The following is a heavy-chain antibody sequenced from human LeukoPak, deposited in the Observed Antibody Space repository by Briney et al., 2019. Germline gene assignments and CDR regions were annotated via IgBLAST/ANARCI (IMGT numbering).Heavy chain of an antibody. CDR3: AKDGMYGSGTN. CDR2: ISGSGGST. D-gene: IGHD3-10*01. V-gene: IGHV3-23*01. J-gene: IGHJ4*02. CDR1: GFTFSSYA. Sequence: GGSLRLSCAASGFTFSSYAMSWVRQAPGKGLEWVSAISGSGGSTYYADSVKGRFTISRDNSKNTLYLRMNSLRAEDTAVYYCAKDGMYGSGTNWGQGTLVTVSS.